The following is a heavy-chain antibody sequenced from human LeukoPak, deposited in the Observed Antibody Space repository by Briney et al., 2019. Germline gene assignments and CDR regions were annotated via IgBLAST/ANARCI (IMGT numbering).Heavy chain of an antibody. CDR1: GFTFDNYS. CDR2: ISWNTGNI. J-gene: IGHJ3*02. V-gene: IGHV3-9*01. CDR3: AKGTTFDAFDM. D-gene: IGHD3-16*01. Sequence: GGSLRLSCAAAGFTFDNYSMHGVRHAPGKGLEWVSRISWNTGNIDYADSVKGRFTISRDNAKNSLYLQMNSLRAEDTALYYCAKGTTFDAFDMWGQGTMVTVSS.